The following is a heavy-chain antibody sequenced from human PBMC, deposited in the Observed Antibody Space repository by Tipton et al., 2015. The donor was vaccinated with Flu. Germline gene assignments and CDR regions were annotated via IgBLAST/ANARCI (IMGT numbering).Heavy chain of an antibody. CDR2: MNPNSGNT. CDR3: ARCGSTSCLYYYYGMDV. Sequence: QVQLVQSGAEVKKPGASVKVSCKASGYTFTSYDINWVRQATGQGLEWMGWMNPNSGNTGYAQKFQGRVTMTRNTSISTDYMEVSSLRSEDPAVYYCARCGSTSCLYYYYGMDVWGQGPTVTVSS. D-gene: IGHD2-2*01. J-gene: IGHJ6*02. V-gene: IGHV1-8*01. CDR1: GYTFTSYD.